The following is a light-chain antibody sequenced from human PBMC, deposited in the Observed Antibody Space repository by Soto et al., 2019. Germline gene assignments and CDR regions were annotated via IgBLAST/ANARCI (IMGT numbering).Light chain of an antibody. CDR2: EVS. V-gene: IGLV2-14*01. Sequence: QSVLTQPASVSGSPGQSITISYTGTSSDIGGYNYVSWYQQHPGKAPKLMIYEVSSRPSGVSNRFSGSKSGNTASLTISGLQAEDEADYFCGSYTSTSTLYVFGSGTKVTVL. CDR3: GSYTSTSTLYV. J-gene: IGLJ1*01. CDR1: SSDIGGYNY.